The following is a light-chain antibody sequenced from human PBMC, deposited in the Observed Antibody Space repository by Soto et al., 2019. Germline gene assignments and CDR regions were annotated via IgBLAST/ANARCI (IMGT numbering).Light chain of an antibody. J-gene: IGKJ1*01. CDR1: QSISSW. CDR3: QQYNSYSWT. Sequence: DVQLTQYPSVLSASVGDTVTITCRASQSISSWLAWYQQKPGKAPKLLIYKASSLESGVPSRFSGSGSGTEFTLTISSLQPDDFATYYCQQYNSYSWTFGQRTKVDIK. V-gene: IGKV1-5*03. CDR2: KAS.